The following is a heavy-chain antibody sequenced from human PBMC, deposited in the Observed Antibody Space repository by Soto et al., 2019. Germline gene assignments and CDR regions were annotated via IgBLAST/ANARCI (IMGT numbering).Heavy chain of an antibody. Sequence: PGGSLRLSCAASGFTFSSYAMHWVRQAPGKGLEWVAVISYDGSNKYYADSVKGRFTISRDNSKNTLYLQMNSLRAEDTAVYYCARDPTLHQLRGLNWFDPWGQGTLVTVSS. CDR1: GFTFSSYA. J-gene: IGHJ5*02. V-gene: IGHV3-30-3*01. D-gene: IGHD4-17*01. CDR2: ISYDGSNK. CDR3: ARDPTLHQLRGLNWFDP.